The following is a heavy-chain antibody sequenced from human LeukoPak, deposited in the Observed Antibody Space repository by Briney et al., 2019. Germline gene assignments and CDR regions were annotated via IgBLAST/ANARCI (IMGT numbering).Heavy chain of an antibody. CDR3: ARPHAYYDFWSGYYS. CDR2: IKQDGSEK. J-gene: IGHJ4*02. Sequence: GSLRLSCAASGFTFSSYWMSWVRQAPGKGLEWEANIKQDGSEKYYVDSVKGRFTISRDNAKNSLYLQMNSLRAEDTAVYYCARPHAYYDFWSGYYSWGQGTLVTVSS. V-gene: IGHV3-7*01. D-gene: IGHD3-3*01. CDR1: GFTFSSYW.